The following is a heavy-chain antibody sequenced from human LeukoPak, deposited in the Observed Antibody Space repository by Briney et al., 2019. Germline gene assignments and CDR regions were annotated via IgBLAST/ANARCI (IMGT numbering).Heavy chain of an antibody. CDR1: GGTFSKYT. V-gene: IGHV1-69*13. CDR3: ARDEHIVVVPAAFNYYYYGMDV. CDR2: ITPLFGTA. D-gene: IGHD2-2*01. Sequence: ASVKVSCKASGGTFSKYTISWVRQRPGQGLEWMGGITPLFGTANYAQKFQGRVTITADESASTAYMELSSLRSEDTAVYYCARDEHIVVVPAAFNYYYYGMDVWGQGTTVTVSS. J-gene: IGHJ6*02.